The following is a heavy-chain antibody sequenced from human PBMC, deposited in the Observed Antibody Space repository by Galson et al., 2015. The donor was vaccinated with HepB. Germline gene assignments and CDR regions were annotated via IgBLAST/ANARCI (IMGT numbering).Heavy chain of an antibody. CDR3: AKARHPVVTTWLFDY. CDR2: ISWNSGSI. V-gene: IGHV3-9*01. J-gene: IGHJ4*02. Sequence: SLRLSCAASGFTFDDYAMHWVRQAPGKGLEWVSDISWNSGSIGYADSVKGRFTISRDNAKNSLYLQMNSLRAEDTALYYCAKARHPVVTTWLFDYWGQGTLVTVSS. CDR1: GFTFDDYA. D-gene: IGHD3-22*01.